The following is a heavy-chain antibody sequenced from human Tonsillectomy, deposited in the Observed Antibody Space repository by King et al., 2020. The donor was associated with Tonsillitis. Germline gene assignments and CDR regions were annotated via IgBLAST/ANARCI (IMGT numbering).Heavy chain of an antibody. CDR3: AVNTWDAGYAFDI. CDR1: GFTFRGSA. V-gene: IGHV3-73*02. CDR2: IRSKANNYAT. J-gene: IGHJ3*02. Sequence: VQLVESGGDLVQPGGSLKLSCAASGFTFRGSAIHWVRQTSGKGLEWVGRIRSKANNYATSHVASVKGRFTISRDDSKNTAYLQMNSLRIEDTAVYYCAVNTWDAGYAFDIWGQGTMVTVSS. D-gene: IGHD1-26*01.